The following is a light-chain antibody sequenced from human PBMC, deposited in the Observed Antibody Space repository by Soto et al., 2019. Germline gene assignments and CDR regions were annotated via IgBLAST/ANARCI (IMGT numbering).Light chain of an antibody. Sequence: DIQMTQSPSTLSACVGDRVTITCRASQRISSWLAWYQQKPGKAPKVLIYRASSLESGVPSRFSVSGSGTEFTLTISSLQPDDFATYYCQQYNSYPLTFGGGTKVAIK. CDR1: QRISSW. V-gene: IGKV1-5*03. CDR3: QQYNSYPLT. CDR2: RAS. J-gene: IGKJ4*01.